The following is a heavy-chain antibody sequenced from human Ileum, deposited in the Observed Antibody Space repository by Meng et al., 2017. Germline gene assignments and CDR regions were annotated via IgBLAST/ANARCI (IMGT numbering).Heavy chain of an antibody. CDR3: ARGATTVDY. Sequence: EVQLVASGGGLVQPGVSLRLSCAASGFTVSSNYKTRVRQAPGKGLDWVTIISSGGTTYYADSVTGRFTISRDNSKNTLFHQTNSLRAEDTAMYYCARGATTVDYWGQGTLVTVSS. J-gene: IGHJ4*02. CDR2: ISSGGTT. D-gene: IGHD1-26*01. V-gene: IGHV3-66*02. CDR1: GFTVSSNY.